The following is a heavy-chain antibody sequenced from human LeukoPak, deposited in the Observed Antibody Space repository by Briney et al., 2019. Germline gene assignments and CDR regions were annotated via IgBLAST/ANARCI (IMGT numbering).Heavy chain of an antibody. D-gene: IGHD3-10*01. CDR2: IYTSGTI. CDR1: GGSISSYY. Sequence: SETLSLTCTVSGGSISSYYWSWIRQPAGTALEWIGRIYTSGTITYNPSLKSRVTMSVDTSKNQFALKLSSVTAADTAVYYCARDSGTTGEVKFDPWGQGTLVTVSS. J-gene: IGHJ5*02. V-gene: IGHV4-4*07. CDR3: ARDSGTTGEVKFDP.